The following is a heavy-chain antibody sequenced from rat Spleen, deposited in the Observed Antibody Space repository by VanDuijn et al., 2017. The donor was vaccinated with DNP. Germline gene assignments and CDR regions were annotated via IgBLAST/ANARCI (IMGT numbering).Heavy chain of an antibody. Sequence: EVQLQESGPGLVKPSQSLSLTCSVTGYSITSNYWGWIRKFPGNKMEWLGFISHSGSTSYNPSLKSRMSISRDTSKNQFFLQLNSVTTEDTATYYCARWSRYFDYWGQGVMVTVSS. J-gene: IGHJ2*01. CDR1: GYSITSNY. CDR3: ARWSRYFDY. V-gene: IGHV3-1*01. CDR2: ISHSGST.